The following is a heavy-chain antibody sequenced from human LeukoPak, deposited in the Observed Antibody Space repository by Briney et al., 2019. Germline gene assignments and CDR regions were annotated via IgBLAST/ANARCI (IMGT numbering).Heavy chain of an antibody. CDR1: GGSISSYY. CDR2: IYTSGST. D-gene: IGHD3-3*01. V-gene: IGHV4-4*07. Sequence: PSETLSLTCTVSGGSISSYYWSWTRQPAGKGLEWIGRIYTSGSTNYNPSLKSRVTMSVDTSKNQFSLKLSSVTAADTAVYYCARDRHDFWSGYYPGLFDPWGQGTLVTVSS. J-gene: IGHJ5*02. CDR3: ARDRHDFWSGYYPGLFDP.